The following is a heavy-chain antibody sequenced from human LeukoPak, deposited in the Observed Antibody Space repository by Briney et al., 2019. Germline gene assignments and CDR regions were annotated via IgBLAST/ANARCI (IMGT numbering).Heavy chain of an antibody. Sequence: ASVKVSCKVSGHTLTELSLHWVRQTPGKGLEWMGGFDPEDGETIYAQKFQGRVTMPEDTYTDTAYMELSSLRSEDTAVYYCATWIQLTDAFHIWGQGTMVTVSS. CDR1: GHTLTELS. V-gene: IGHV1-24*01. CDR3: ATWIQLTDAFHI. CDR2: FDPEDGET. D-gene: IGHD5-18*01. J-gene: IGHJ3*02.